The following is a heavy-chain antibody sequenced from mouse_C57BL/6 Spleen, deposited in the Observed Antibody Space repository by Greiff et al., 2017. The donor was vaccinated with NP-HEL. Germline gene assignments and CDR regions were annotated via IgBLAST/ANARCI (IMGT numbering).Heavy chain of an antibody. V-gene: IGHV1-81*01. CDR3: AGRSMMVTTLDYAMDY. J-gene: IGHJ4*01. CDR1: GYTFTSYG. CDR2: IYPRSGNT. D-gene: IGHD2-3*01. Sequence: QVQLQQSGAELARPGASVKLSCKASGYTFTSYGISWVKQRTGQGLEWIGEIYPRSGNTYYNEKFKGKATLTADKSSSTAYMELRSLTSEDSAVYFCAGRSMMVTTLDYAMDYWGQGTSVTVSS.